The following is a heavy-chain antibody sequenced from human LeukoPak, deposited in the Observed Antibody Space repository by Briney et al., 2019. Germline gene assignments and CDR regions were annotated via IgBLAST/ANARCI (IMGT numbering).Heavy chain of an antibody. CDR2: ISSSSYI. CDR1: GFTFNSYS. Sequence: PGGSLRLSCAASGFTFNSYSMNWVRQAPRKGLECVSSISSSSYIYYADSVKGRFTISRDNAKNSLYLQMNSLRAEDTAVYYCASGALERYSGSYTAYWGQGTLVTVSS. D-gene: IGHD1-26*01. V-gene: IGHV3-21*01. CDR3: ASGALERYSGSYTAY. J-gene: IGHJ4*02.